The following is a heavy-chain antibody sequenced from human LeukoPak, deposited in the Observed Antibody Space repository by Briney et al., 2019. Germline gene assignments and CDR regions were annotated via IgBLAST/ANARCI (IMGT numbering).Heavy chain of an antibody. CDR1: GFTFSSYA. J-gene: IGHJ4*02. V-gene: IGHV3-23*01. D-gene: IGHD3-3*01. Sequence: GGSLRLSCAASGFTFSSYAMSWVRQAPGKGLEGVSAISGSGGSTYYADSVKGRFTISRDNSKNTLYLQMNSLRAEDTAVYYCAKGHYDFWSGLAYFDYWGQGTLVTVSS. CDR3: AKGHYDFWSGLAYFDY. CDR2: ISGSGGST.